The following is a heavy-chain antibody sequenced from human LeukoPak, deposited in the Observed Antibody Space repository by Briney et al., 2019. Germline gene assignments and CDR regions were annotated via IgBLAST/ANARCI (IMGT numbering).Heavy chain of an antibody. CDR2: ISGSGGST. J-gene: IGHJ4*02. CDR3: AKGSFHYDILTGYADYFDY. D-gene: IGHD3-9*01. V-gene: IGHV3-23*01. CDR1: GFTFSSYA. Sequence: GGSLRLSCAASGFTFSSYAMSWVRQAPGKGLEWVSAISGSGGSTYYADSVKGRFTISRDNSKNMLYLQMNSLRAEDTAVYYCAKGSFHYDILTGYADYFDYWGQGTLVTVSS.